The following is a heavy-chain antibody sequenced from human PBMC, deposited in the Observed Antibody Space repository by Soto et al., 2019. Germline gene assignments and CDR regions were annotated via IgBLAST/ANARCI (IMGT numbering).Heavy chain of an antibody. CDR1: GFTFSSYG. V-gene: IGHV3-33*01. CDR2: IWYDGTNK. CDR3: ARGSGYPDY. Sequence: QVQLVESGGGVVQPGRSLRLSCAASGFTFSSYGMHWVRQAPGKGLEWVAVIWYDGTNKYYTDSVKGRFTTSRDNSKNTLYLQMSSLRAEDTAVYYCARGSGYPDYWGQGTLVTVSS. J-gene: IGHJ4*02. D-gene: IGHD3-22*01.